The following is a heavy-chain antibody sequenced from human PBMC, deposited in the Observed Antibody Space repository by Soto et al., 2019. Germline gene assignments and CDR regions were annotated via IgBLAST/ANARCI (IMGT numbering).Heavy chain of an antibody. CDR3: ARGTTVTTGSFSYLDL. CDR2: IGFAGDT. CDR1: GFTFSNYD. Sequence: EVQLVESGGGLVQPGESLRLSCAASGFTFSNYDMHWLRQTTGERLERVAAIGFAGDTYYPASVKGRFTISRQNAKNSWCLQMNSLRAEDTAVYYCARGTTVTTGSFSYLDLWGSGALVTVSS. J-gene: IGHJ2*01. V-gene: IGHV3-13*01. D-gene: IGHD4-17*01.